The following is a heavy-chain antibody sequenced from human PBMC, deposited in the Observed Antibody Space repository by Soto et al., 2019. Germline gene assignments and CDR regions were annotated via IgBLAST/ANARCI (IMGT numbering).Heavy chain of an antibody. CDR2: TTRADKRK. CDR3: ARESGDWPPNWFDP. CDR1: AFNFSNHW. Sequence: PGGCLSLACAPSAFNFSNHWMRWVRQRRAGVRVWVCRTTRADKRKTYEESGKGRFAISRDNAKHTLYLQMNGLTAEDTAVYYCARESGDWPPNWFDPWGQGTLVTVSS. D-gene: IGHD2-21*02. J-gene: IGHJ5*02. V-gene: IGHV3-74*01.